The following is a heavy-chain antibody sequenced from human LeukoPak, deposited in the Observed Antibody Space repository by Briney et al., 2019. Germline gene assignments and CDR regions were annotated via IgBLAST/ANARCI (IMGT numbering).Heavy chain of an antibody. J-gene: IGHJ4*02. D-gene: IGHD3-22*01. CDR2: MYYSGST. V-gene: IGHV4-59*01. Sequence: PSETLSLTCTVSGGSISSYYWSWLRQPPGKGLEWIGYMYYSGSTNYNPSLKSRVTISIDTSKNQFSLKLTSVTAADTAVYYCARGFADSSGYLLSYFDYWGQGTLVTVSS. CDR3: ARGFADSSGYLLSYFDY. CDR1: GGSISSYY.